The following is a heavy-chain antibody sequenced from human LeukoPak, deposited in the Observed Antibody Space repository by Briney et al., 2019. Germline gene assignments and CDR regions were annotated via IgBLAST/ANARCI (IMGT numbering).Heavy chain of an antibody. J-gene: IGHJ2*01. CDR3: ASLLRYFDL. V-gene: IGHV4-59*01. CDR1: GGSISSYY. CDR2: IYYSGST. Sequence: PSETLSLTCTVSGGSISSYYWSWIRQPPGKGLEWIGYIYYSGSTNYNPSLKSRVTISVDTSKNQFSLKLSSVTAADTAVYYCASLLRYFDLWGRGTLVTVSS.